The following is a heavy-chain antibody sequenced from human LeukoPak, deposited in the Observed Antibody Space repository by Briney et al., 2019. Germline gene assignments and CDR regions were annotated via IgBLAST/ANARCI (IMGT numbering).Heavy chain of an antibody. J-gene: IGHJ6*03. D-gene: IGHD3-16*01. V-gene: IGHV4-34*01. Sequence: PSETLSLTCSVYGESFSGYYWSWIRQPPGKGLEWIGEINHSGSTNYNPSLKSRVTISVDTSKNQFSLKLTSVTAADTAVYYCARGGGYYYMDVWGKGTTVNVSS. CDR3: ARGGGYYYMDV. CDR2: INHSGST. CDR1: GESFSGYY.